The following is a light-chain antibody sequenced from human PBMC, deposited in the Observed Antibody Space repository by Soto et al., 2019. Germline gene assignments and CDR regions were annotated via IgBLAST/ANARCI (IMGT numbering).Light chain of an antibody. CDR1: QDVGNN. CDR3: QQYDAWPRT. Sequence: EIVMTQSPAILSVSPGERATLSCRASQDVGNNLAWYQQKLGQAPRLLIHAVSTRDTGIPARFTGTGSGTDFTLTVSSLQAEDFAVYYCQQYDAWPRTFGQGTKVDIK. V-gene: IGKV3-15*01. CDR2: AVS. J-gene: IGKJ1*01.